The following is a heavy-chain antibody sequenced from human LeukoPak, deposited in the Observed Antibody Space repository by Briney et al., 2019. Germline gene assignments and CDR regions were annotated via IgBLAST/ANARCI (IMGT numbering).Heavy chain of an antibody. V-gene: IGHV3-48*01. J-gene: IGHJ6*03. CDR1: GFTFSSYS. D-gene: IGHD3-22*01. Sequence: PGGSLRLSCAASGFTFSSYSMNWVRQAPGKGLEWVSYISSSSSTIYYADSVKGRFTISRDNAKNSLYLQMNSLRAEDTAVYYCAREYYYSSGYYPVPYYYYMDVWGKGTTVTVSS. CDR3: AREYYYSSGYYPVPYYYYMDV. CDR2: ISSSSSTI.